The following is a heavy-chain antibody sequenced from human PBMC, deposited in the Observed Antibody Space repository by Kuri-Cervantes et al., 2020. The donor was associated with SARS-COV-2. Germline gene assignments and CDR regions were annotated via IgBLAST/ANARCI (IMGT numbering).Heavy chain of an antibody. J-gene: IGHJ4*02. CDR1: GGSISSSSYY. CDR3: ASRWGIAVAGPPDY. D-gene: IGHD6-19*01. V-gene: IGHV4-39*07. Sequence: SETLSLTCTVSGGSISSSSYYWGWIRQPPGKGLEWIGSIYYSGSTYYNPSLKSRVTMSVDTSKNQFSLKLSSVTAADTAVYYCASRWGIAVAGPPDYWGQGTQVTVSS. CDR2: IYYSGST.